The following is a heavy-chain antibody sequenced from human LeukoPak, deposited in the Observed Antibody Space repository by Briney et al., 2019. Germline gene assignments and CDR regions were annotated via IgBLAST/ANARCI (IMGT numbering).Heavy chain of an antibody. CDR2: IRQDGSEK. D-gene: IGHD6-25*01. V-gene: IGHV3-7*01. CDR1: GFTFSRYW. Sequence: GGSLRLSCAASGFTFSRYWMSWVRQAPGKGLEWVANIRQDGSEKHYLDSVKGRITISRDNAKNSLYLQMNSLRVEDTAVYFCARWGSELPDDAFDIWGQGTMVTVSS. CDR3: ARWGSELPDDAFDI. J-gene: IGHJ3*02.